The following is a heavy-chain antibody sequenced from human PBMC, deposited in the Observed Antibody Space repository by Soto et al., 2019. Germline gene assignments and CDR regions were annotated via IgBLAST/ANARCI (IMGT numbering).Heavy chain of an antibody. Sequence: ASETLSLTCAVSGGSISSSNWWSWVRQPPGKGLEWIGEIYHSGSTNYNPSLKSRVTISVDKSKNQFSLKLSSVTAADTAVYYCARVNFRGNDYYYYYGMDVWGQGTTVTVSS. V-gene: IGHV4-4*02. CDR1: GGSISSSNW. D-gene: IGHD3-16*01. CDR2: IYHSGST. J-gene: IGHJ6*02. CDR3: ARVNFRGNDYYYYYGMDV.